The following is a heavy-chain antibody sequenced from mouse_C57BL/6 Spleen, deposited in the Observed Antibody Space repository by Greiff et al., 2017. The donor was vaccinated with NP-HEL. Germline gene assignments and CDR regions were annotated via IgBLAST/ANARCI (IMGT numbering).Heavy chain of an antibody. Sequence: EVKLQESGGDLVKPGGSLKLSCAASGFTFSSYGMSWVRQTPDKRLEWVATISSGGSYTYYPDSVKGRFTISRDNAKNTLYLQMSSLKSEDTAMYYCARLYGTYYYAMDYWGQGTSVTVSS. D-gene: IGHD2-10*02. V-gene: IGHV5-6*01. CDR2: ISSGGSYT. J-gene: IGHJ4*01. CDR3: ARLYGTYYYAMDY. CDR1: GFTFSSYG.